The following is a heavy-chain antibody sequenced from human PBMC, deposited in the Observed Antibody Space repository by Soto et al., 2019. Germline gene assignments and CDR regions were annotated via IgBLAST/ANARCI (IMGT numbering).Heavy chain of an antibody. CDR2: IGASGAGT. D-gene: IGHD3-3*01. J-gene: IGHJ4*02. CDR1: GFTFSNYA. Sequence: GGSLRLSCAASGFTFSNYAMSWVRQAPGKGLEWVSSIGASGAGTSYADSVKGRFTISRDNSRNTLYLQMSSLRVDDTAVYYCATGVVPGGRYWGQGTLVTVSS. CDR3: ATGVVPGGRY. V-gene: IGHV3-23*01.